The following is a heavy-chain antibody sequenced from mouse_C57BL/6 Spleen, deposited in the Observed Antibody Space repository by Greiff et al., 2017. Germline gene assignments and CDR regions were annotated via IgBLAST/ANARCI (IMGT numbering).Heavy chain of an antibody. CDR3: ARDAHYYGSSNWYFDV. CDR2: SRNKANDYTT. V-gene: IGHV7-1*01. J-gene: IGHJ1*03. Sequence: DVMLVESGGGLVQSGRSLRLSCATSGFTFSDFYMEWVRQAPGKGLEWIAASRNKANDYTTEYSASVKGRFIVSRDTSQSILYLQMNALRAEDTAIYYCARDAHYYGSSNWYFDVWGTGTTVTVSS. D-gene: IGHD1-1*01. CDR1: GFTFSDFY.